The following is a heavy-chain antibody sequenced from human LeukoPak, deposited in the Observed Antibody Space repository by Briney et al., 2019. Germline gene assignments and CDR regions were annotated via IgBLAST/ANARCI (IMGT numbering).Heavy chain of an antibody. J-gene: IGHJ4*02. D-gene: IGHD6-13*01. V-gene: IGHV1-18*01. Sequence: ASVKVSCKASGYTFTTYDISWVRQAPGQGLEWMGWISTYNGNPTYVQNLQGRVTMTTDTSTSTAYMELRSLRSDDTAVYYCARDSGRIAANFDYWGQGTLVTVSS. CDR1: GYTFTTYD. CDR3: ARDSGRIAANFDY. CDR2: ISTYNGNP.